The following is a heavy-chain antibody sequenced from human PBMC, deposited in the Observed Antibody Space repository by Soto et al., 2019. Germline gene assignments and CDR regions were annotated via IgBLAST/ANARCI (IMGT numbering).Heavy chain of an antibody. Sequence: GESLKISCKGSGYSFTNYWISWVRQMPGKGLEWMGRIDPTDSYTNYSPSLQGHVTISTDKSISTAYLQWSSLKASDTAMYYCARQSSSCSGGSCSLGDYYYGMDVWGQGTTVTVSS. CDR1: GYSFTNYW. V-gene: IGHV5-10-1*01. CDR2: IDPTDSYT. J-gene: IGHJ6*02. D-gene: IGHD2-15*01. CDR3: ARQSSSCSGGSCSLGDYYYGMDV.